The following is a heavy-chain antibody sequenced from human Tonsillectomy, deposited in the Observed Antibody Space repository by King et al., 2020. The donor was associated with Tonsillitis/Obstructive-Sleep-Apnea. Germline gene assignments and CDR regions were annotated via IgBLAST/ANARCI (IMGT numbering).Heavy chain of an antibody. D-gene: IGHD3-10*01. Sequence: QLVESGGGLVQPGGSLSLSCAVSGFTFSTYAMTWVRQAPGKGLEWVSAISGSGGSTYYADSVKGRFTISRDNSKNTLYLQMNSLRAEDTAVYYCAKDLGRECGMAWGQGTLVTVSS. CDR3: AKDLGRECGMA. J-gene: IGHJ5*02. CDR1: GFTFSTYA. V-gene: IGHV3-23*04. CDR2: ISGSGGST.